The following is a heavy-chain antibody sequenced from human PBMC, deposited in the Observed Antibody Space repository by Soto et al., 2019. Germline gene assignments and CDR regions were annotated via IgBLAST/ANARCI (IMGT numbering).Heavy chain of an antibody. CDR3: ARVTGEWLRLPLGY. V-gene: IGHV1-2*02. Sequence: ASVKVSCKASGYTFIGYYIHWVRQAPGQGLEWMGWINPNSGGTNYAQKVQGRVTMTRDTSISTAYMELSRLRSDDTAVYYCARVTGEWLRLPLGYWGQGTLVTVSS. CDR1: GYTFIGYY. J-gene: IGHJ4*02. D-gene: IGHD5-12*01. CDR2: INPNSGGT.